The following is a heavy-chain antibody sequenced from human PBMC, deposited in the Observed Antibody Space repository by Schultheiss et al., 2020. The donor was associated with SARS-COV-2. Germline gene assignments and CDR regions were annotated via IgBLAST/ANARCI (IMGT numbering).Heavy chain of an antibody. CDR2: ISSSGSTI. V-gene: IGHV3-48*03. CDR1: GFTFSSYE. D-gene: IGHD5-18*01. J-gene: IGHJ4*02. Sequence: GGSLRLSCSASGFTFSSYEMNWVRQAPGKGLEWVSYISSSGSTIYYADSVKGRFTISRDNSKNTLYLQMNSLRAEDTAVYYCARGAGYSYAASFDYWGQGTLVTVSS. CDR3: ARGAGYSYAASFDY.